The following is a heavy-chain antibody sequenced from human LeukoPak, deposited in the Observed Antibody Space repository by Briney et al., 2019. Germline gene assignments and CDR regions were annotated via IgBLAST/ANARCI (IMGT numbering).Heavy chain of an antibody. CDR1: GGSISSYY. Sequence: PSETLSLTCTVPGGSISSYYWSWIRQPPGKGLEWIGYIYYSGSTNYNPSLKSRVTISVDTSKNQFSLKLSSVTAADTAVYYCARVDDSSGTLFDYWGQGTLVTVSS. V-gene: IGHV4-59*01. J-gene: IGHJ4*02. CDR3: ARVDDSSGTLFDY. D-gene: IGHD3-22*01. CDR2: IYYSGST.